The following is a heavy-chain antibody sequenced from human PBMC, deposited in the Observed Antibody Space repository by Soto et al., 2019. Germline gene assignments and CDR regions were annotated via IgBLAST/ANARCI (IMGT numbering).Heavy chain of an antibody. CDR1: GGSISSYY. V-gene: IGHV4-59*01. Sequence: SGTLSLTCTASGGSISSYYWSWIRQPPGKGLEWIGYIYYSGSTNYNPSLKSRVTISVDTSKNQFSLKLSSVTAADTAVYYCARLSSIAARPYVGGFDYWGQGTLVTVSS. J-gene: IGHJ4*02. CDR3: ARLSSIAARPYVGGFDY. CDR2: IYYSGST. D-gene: IGHD6-6*01.